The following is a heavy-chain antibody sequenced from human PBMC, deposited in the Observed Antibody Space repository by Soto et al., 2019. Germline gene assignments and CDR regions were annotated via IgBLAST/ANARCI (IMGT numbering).Heavy chain of an antibody. D-gene: IGHD3-9*01. CDR1: GFIFSSFA. CDR3: AKGLRYLEN. Sequence: GGSLRLSCAASGFIFSSFAMSWVRQAPGKGLEWVSTLSGSGGITYYADSVKGRFTISRDNSKNTLYLQMNSLRAEDTAVYYCAKGLRYLENWGQGTLVTVSS. J-gene: IGHJ1*01. V-gene: IGHV3-23*01. CDR2: LSGSGGIT.